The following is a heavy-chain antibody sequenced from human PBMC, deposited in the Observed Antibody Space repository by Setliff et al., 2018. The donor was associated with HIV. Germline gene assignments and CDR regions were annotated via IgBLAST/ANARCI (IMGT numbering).Heavy chain of an antibody. Sequence: RASVKVSCKASGYTFTNFYIHWVRQAPGQGLKWLGMINPSGGTRNYAQKFQGRVTISAAESTRTAYMELSSLRSEDTAVYYCAFNQGTPSYYYYYYMDVWGKGTTVTVSS. V-gene: IGHV1-46*01. D-gene: IGHD2-15*01. CDR1: GYTFTNFY. CDR3: AFNQGTPSYYYYYYMDV. J-gene: IGHJ6*03. CDR2: INPSGGTR.